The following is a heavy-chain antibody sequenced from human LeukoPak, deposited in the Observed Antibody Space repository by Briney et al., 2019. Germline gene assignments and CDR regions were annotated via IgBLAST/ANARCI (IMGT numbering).Heavy chain of an antibody. CDR2: ISSSSSYI. D-gene: IGHD6-19*01. J-gene: IGHJ2*01. CDR3: ASDSSGRDWYFDL. CDR1: GFTFSSYS. V-gene: IGHV3-21*01. Sequence: PGGSLRLSCAASGFTFSSYSMNWVRQAPGKGLEWVSSISSSSSYIYYADSVKGRFTISRDNAKNSLYLQMNSLRAEDTVVYYCASDSSGRDWYFDLWGRGTLVTVSS.